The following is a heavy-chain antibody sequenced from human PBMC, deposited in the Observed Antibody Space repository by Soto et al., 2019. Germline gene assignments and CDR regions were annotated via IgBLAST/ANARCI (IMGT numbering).Heavy chain of an antibody. CDR3: ARDRSRAGYFDY. CDR2: IYYSGST. J-gene: IGHJ4*02. CDR1: GGSFDSGGYY. Sequence: SETLSLTCTLSGGSFDSGGYYWSWIRQHPGKGLEWIEYIYYSGSTYYNPSLKSRVTISLDTSKNQFSLKLSSVTAADTAVYDCARDRSRAGYFDYWGQGALVTVSS. D-gene: IGHD6-13*01. V-gene: IGHV4-31*03.